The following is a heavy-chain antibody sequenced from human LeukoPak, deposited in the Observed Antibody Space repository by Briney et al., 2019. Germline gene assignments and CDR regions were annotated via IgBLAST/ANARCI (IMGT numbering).Heavy chain of an antibody. CDR1: GFTFSSYA. V-gene: IGHV3-23*01. J-gene: IGHJ4*02. CDR3: AKGKGTWIQLWTFDY. CDR2: ISGSGGST. Sequence: GGSLRLSCAASGFTFSSYAMSWVRQAPGKGLEWVSAISGSGGSTYYADSVKGRFTISRDNAKNSLYLQMNSLRAEDTALYYCAKGKGTWIQLWTFDYWGQGTLVTVSS. D-gene: IGHD5-18*01.